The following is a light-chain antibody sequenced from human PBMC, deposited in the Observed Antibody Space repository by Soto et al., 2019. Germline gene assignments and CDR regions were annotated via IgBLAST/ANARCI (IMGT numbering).Light chain of an antibody. Sequence: EIVMTQSPDTLSVSPGDGATLSCRASQSVTSNLAWYQQKPGQAPRLLIYGASTRAPGIPARFSGSGSGTEFTLTISSLQSEDVAVYYCQQYGTSPITFGQGTRLEIK. V-gene: IGKV3-15*01. CDR3: QQYGTSPIT. CDR2: GAS. J-gene: IGKJ5*01. CDR1: QSVTSN.